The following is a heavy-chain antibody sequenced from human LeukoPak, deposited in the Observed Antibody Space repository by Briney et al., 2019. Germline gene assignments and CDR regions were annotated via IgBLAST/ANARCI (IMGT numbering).Heavy chain of an antibody. V-gene: IGHV3-23*01. D-gene: IGHD6-19*01. Sequence: TGGSLRLSCAASGFTFSSYAMSWVRQAPGKGLEWVSAISGSGGSTYYADSVKGRFTISRDNSKNTLYLQMNSLRAKDTAVYYCVGQWLDQPKKGGAFDIWGQGTMVTVSS. J-gene: IGHJ3*02. CDR2: ISGSGGST. CDR1: GFTFSSYA. CDR3: VGQWLDQPKKGGAFDI.